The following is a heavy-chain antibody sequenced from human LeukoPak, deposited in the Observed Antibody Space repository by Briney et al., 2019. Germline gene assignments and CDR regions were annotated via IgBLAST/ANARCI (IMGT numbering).Heavy chain of an antibody. CDR2: ISSSSSYI. CDR3: ASTRSSLPPEDYFDY. V-gene: IGHV3-21*01. D-gene: IGHD3-16*02. CDR1: GFTFSSYS. Sequence: GGSLRLSCAASGFTFSSYSMNWVRQAPGKGLELVSSISSSSSYIYYADSVKGRFTISRDNAKNSLYLQMNSLRAEDTAVYYCASTRSSLPPEDYFDYWGQGTLVTVSS. J-gene: IGHJ4*02.